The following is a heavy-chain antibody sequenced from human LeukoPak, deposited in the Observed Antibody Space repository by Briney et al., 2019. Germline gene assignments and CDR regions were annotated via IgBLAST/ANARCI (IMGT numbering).Heavy chain of an antibody. CDR1: GVSISTHY. V-gene: IGHV4-4*07. Sequence: SETLSLTCTVSGVSISTHYWRWIRQPAGEGRVWIGRVHTSGSTNYNPSLKSRVTISVDNSKKQFSLKLSSVTAADTAVYYCARGLVGTTGEQNWFDPWGQGTLVTVSS. D-gene: IGHD1-26*01. CDR3: ARGLVGTTGEQNWFDP. CDR2: VHTSGST. J-gene: IGHJ5*02.